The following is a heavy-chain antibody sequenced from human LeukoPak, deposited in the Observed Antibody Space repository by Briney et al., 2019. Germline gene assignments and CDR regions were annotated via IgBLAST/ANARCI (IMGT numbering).Heavy chain of an antibody. V-gene: IGHV3-30*04. Sequence: PSGRSLRLSCAASGFTFSNYAMHWVRQAPGKGLEWVAVISYDGSNKYYADSVKGRFTISRDNSKNTLYLQMNSLRAEDTAVYYCARGVFYYDSSGIDYWGQGTLVTVSS. J-gene: IGHJ4*02. D-gene: IGHD3-22*01. CDR2: ISYDGSNK. CDR3: ARGVFYYDSSGIDY. CDR1: GFTFSNYA.